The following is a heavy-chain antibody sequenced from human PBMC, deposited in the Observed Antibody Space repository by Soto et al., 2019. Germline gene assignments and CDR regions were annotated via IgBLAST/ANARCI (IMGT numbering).Heavy chain of an antibody. CDR3: VGASTWTGKGLEY. CDR1: GFTFKSYT. CDR2: ISYDGSNK. Sequence: GGSLRLSCATSGFTFKSYTLHWVRQTPGRGLQWVAVISYDGSNKYYADSVRGRFTISRDNSNSTLYLQMNSLRADDSAVYYCVGASTWTGKGLEYWGQGALVTVSS. J-gene: IGHJ4*02. V-gene: IGHV3-30-3*01. D-gene: IGHD3-16*01.